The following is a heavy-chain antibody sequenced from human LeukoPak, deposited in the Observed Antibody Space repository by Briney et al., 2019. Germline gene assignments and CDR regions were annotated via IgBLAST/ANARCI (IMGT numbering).Heavy chain of an antibody. Sequence: SETLSLTCTVSGGSINSYYWSWIRQTPEKGLEWIGYIYYSGSTNYNYNPSLKSRVTISVDTSKSQFSLKLSSVTAADTAVYYCAGCIAEDAFDIWGQGTMVTVSS. CDR1: GGSINSYY. V-gene: IGHV4-59*12. D-gene: IGHD6-13*01. CDR3: AGCIAEDAFDI. CDR2: IYYSGSTNY. J-gene: IGHJ3*02.